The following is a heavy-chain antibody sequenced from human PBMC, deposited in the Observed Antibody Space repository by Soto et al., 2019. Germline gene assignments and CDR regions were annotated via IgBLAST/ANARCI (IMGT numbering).Heavy chain of an antibody. CDR1: GGSLSGYR. CDR2: IGHSGST. CDR3: ARNRKCDY. Sequence: QVQLQQWGAGLLKPSETLSLTCAVYGGSLSGYRWSWIRQPPGKALEWIGEIGHSGSTIYNPSLKSRVTISIDTSKNQFSLKLSSVTAADTAVYYCARNRKCDYWGQGTLVTVSS. J-gene: IGHJ4*02. V-gene: IGHV4-34*01.